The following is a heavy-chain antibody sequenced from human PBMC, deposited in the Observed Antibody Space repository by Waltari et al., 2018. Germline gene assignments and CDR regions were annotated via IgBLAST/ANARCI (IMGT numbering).Heavy chain of an antibody. J-gene: IGHJ3*02. D-gene: IGHD1-7*01. Sequence: QVQLQQWGAGLLKPSETLSLTCAVYGGSFSGYYWSWIRQPPGKGLEWIGEINHSGSTNYNPSLKSLVTISVDTSKNQFSLKLSSVTASDTAVYYCARVAENWNYEQAFDIWGQGTMVTVSS. V-gene: IGHV4-34*01. CDR1: GGSFSGYY. CDR2: INHSGST. CDR3: ARVAENWNYEQAFDI.